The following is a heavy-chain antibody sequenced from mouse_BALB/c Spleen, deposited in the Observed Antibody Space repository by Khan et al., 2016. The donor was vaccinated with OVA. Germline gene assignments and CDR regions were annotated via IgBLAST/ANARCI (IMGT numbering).Heavy chain of an antibody. Sequence: QIQLVQSGPELKKPGETVKISCKASGYTFTNCGMNWVKQAPGKGLKWMGWINTYTGEPTYADDFKGRFAFSLETSASTAYLQINNLKNEDTATYFGARPPYFSYVMDYWGQGTSVTVSS. CDR1: GYTFTNCG. D-gene: IGHD2-10*01. V-gene: IGHV9-3-1*01. CDR3: ARPPYFSYVMDY. J-gene: IGHJ4*01. CDR2: INTYTGEP.